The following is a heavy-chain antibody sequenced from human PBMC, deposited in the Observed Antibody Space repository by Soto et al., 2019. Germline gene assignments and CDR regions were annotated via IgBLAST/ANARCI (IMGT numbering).Heavy chain of an antibody. J-gene: IGHJ5*02. CDR2: ISWNSGTK. CDR3: AKDTSPSVYTSSWFDH. CDR1: GFTFDNYA. D-gene: IGHD6-13*01. Sequence: EVQLVESGGGVVQSGRSLRLSCVVSGFTFDNYAMHWVRHAPGKGLEWVSGISWNSGTKEYADSVKGRFTISRDNAKNSLHLQMSNLGAEDSAFYYCAKDTSPSVYTSSWFDHWGQGALVTVSS. V-gene: IGHV3-9*01.